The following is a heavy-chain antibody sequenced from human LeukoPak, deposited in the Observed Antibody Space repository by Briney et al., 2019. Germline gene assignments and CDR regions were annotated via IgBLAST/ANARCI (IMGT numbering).Heavy chain of an antibody. V-gene: IGHV4-30-2*01. Sequence: SQTLSLTCAVSDGSISSGGYSWSWIRQPPGKGLEWIGYIYHSGSTYYNPSLKSRVTISVDRSKNQFSLKLSSVTAADTAVYYCARGQGTVTTHWGQGTLVTVSS. CDR3: ARGQGTVTTH. CDR2: IYHSGST. D-gene: IGHD4-17*01. J-gene: IGHJ4*02. CDR1: DGSISSGGYS.